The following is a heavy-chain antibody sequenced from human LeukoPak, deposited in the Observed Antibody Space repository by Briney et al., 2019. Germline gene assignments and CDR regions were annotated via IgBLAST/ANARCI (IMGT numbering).Heavy chain of an antibody. CDR2: IWYDGSNK. J-gene: IGHJ4*02. V-gene: IGHV3-33*01. D-gene: IGHD6-13*01. CDR3: ARRGAAAGTHPHTFDY. CDR1: GFTFSSYG. Sequence: GGSLRLSCAASGFTFSSYGMHWVRQAPGKGLEWVAVIWYDGSNKYYADSVKGRFTISRDNSKNTLYLQMNSLRAEDTAVYYCARRGAAAGTHPHTFDYWGQGTLVTVSS.